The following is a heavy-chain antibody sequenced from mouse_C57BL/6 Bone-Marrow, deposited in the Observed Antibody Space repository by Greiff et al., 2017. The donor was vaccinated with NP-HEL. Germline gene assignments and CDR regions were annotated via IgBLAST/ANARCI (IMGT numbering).Heavy chain of an antibody. CDR2: INPSTGGT. V-gene: IGHV1-42*01. D-gene: IGHD1-1*01. Sequence: LVESGPELVKPGASVKISCKASGYSFTGYYMNWVKQSPEKSLEWIGEINPSTGGTTYNQKFKAKATLTVDKSSSTAYMQLKSLTSEDSAVYYCARRGDYYGSRFDYWGQGTTLTVSS. J-gene: IGHJ2*01. CDR3: ARRGDYYGSRFDY. CDR1: GYSFTGYY.